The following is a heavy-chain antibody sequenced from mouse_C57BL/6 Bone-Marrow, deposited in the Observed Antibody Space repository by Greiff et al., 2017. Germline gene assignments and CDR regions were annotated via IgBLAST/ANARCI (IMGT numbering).Heavy chain of an antibody. V-gene: IGHV1-26*01. D-gene: IGHD1-2*01. CDR2: INPNNGGT. CDR3: ARSLDGD. CDR1: GYTFTDYY. J-gene: IGHJ2*01. Sequence: EVQLQQSGPELVKPGASVKISCKASGYTFTDYYMNWVKQSHGKSLEWIGDINPNNGGTSYNQKFKGKATLTVDKSSSTAYMELRSLTSEDSAVYYCARSLDGDWGQGTTLTVSS.